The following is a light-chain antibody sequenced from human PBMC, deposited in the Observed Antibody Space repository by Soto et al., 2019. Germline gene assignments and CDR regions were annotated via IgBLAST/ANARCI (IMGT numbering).Light chain of an antibody. V-gene: IGKV1-39*01. CDR3: QQSYTTPQT. J-gene: IGKJ1*01. CDR1: QSISNF. Sequence: DIQMTQSPSSLSASVGDRVTITCRASQSISNFLNWYQQKPGKAPKLLIYLASSLQGGVPSRFSGSGSGTDFTLTISSLRPEDFATYYCQQSYTTPQTFGQGTKVDIK. CDR2: LAS.